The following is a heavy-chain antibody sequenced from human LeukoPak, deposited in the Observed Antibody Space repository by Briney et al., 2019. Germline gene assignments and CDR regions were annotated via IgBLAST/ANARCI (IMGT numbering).Heavy chain of an antibody. CDR1: GFTFDTYS. CDR2: ISHDGRTK. Sequence: GGSLRLSCAASGFTFDTYSFHWFRQAPGKGVEWVALISHDGRTKVYADAVKGRFTISRDDSKNTLSLQMSSLRPEDTSTYYCARDPSFSRGFNFVLSSWGQGTLVSVSS. J-gene: IGHJ5*02. D-gene: IGHD5-12*01. V-gene: IGHV3-30*04. CDR3: ARDPSFSRGFNFVLSS.